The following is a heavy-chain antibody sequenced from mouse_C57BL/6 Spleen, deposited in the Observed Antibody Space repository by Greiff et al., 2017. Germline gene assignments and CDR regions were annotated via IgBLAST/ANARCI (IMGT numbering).Heavy chain of an antibody. J-gene: IGHJ4*01. CDR2: INPCNGGT. D-gene: IGHD6-1*01. Sequence: VQLQQPGTELVKPGASVKLSCKASGYPFTSYWMHWVKQRPGQGLEWIGNINPCNGGTNYNEKFKSKATLTADKSSSTTYMQLSGLTSEASAVYYCARPLSALYAMDDWGQGTSVTVSS. V-gene: IGHV1-53*01. CDR3: ARPLSALYAMDD. CDR1: GYPFTSYW.